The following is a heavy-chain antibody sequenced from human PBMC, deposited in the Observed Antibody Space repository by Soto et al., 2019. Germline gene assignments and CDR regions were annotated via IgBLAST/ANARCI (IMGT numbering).Heavy chain of an antibody. D-gene: IGHD6-13*01. Sequence: QVQLQESGAGLVKPSGTLSVTCAVSGGSISSSNWWSWVRQPPGKRLEWIGEIYHSGSTNYNPSLQGRVTISVDKSKNQFSLQLSSVPAADPAVYYCARAAMGGSSWPFYYWGQGTLVTVSS. CDR3: ARAAMGGSSWPFYY. J-gene: IGHJ4*02. V-gene: IGHV4-4*02. CDR2: IYHSGST. CDR1: GGSISSSNW.